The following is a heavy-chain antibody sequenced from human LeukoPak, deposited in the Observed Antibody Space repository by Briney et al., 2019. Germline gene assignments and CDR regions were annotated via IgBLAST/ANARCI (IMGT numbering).Heavy chain of an antibody. Sequence: PGGSLRLSCAASGFTFSSYWMSWVRQAPGKGLEWVANIKQDGSEKYYVDSVKGRFTISRDNAKNSLHLQMSSLRAEDTAVYYCASTLYYYSSPVDYWGQGTLVTVSS. V-gene: IGHV3-7*01. CDR2: IKQDGSEK. CDR3: ASTLYYYSSPVDY. D-gene: IGHD6-13*01. CDR1: GFTFSSYW. J-gene: IGHJ4*02.